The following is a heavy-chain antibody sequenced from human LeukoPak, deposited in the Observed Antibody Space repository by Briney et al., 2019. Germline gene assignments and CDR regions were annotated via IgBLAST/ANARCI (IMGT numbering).Heavy chain of an antibody. J-gene: IGHJ4*02. CDR3: ARGDYDSSGYYHDY. D-gene: IGHD3-22*01. CDR2: IYYSGST. CDR1: GGSISSYY. Sequence: SETLSLTCTVSGGSISSYYWSWIRQPPPKGLERIGYIYYSGSTNYNPSLKSRVTISVDTSKNQFSLKLSSVTAADTAVYYCARGDYDSSGYYHDYWGQGTLVTVSS. V-gene: IGHV4-59*01.